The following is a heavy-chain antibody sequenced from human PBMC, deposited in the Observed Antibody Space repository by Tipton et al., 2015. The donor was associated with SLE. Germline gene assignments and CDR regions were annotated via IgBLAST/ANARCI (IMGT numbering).Heavy chain of an antibody. CDR1: GDSLSSSSFY. CDR3: ARRSITPYFDF. V-gene: IGHV4-39*07. CDR2: IHYSGTP. D-gene: IGHD2/OR15-2a*01. Sequence: TLSLTCTVSGDSLSSSSFYWTWIRPPPGKGLEWLGSIHYSGTPYYNPSLKSRITISVDTSKNQFSLKLTSVTAADSAVYYCARRSITPYFDFWGQGRLVTVSS. J-gene: IGHJ4*02.